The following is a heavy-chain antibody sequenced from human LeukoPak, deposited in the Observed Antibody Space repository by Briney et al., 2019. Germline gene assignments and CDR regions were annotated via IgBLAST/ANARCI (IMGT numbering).Heavy chain of an antibody. Sequence: GGSLRLSCAASGFTFSSYAMSWVRQAPGKRLEWVSAISGSGGSTYYADSVKGRFTISRDNSKNTLYLQMNSLRAEDTAVYYCAKGFSGDYYYYGMDVWGQGTTVTVSS. J-gene: IGHJ6*02. V-gene: IGHV3-23*01. CDR1: GFTFSSYA. CDR2: ISGSGGST. CDR3: AKGFSGDYYYYGMDV. D-gene: IGHD5-24*01.